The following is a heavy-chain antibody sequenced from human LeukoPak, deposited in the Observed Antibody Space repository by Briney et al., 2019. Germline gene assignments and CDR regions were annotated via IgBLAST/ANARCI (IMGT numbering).Heavy chain of an antibody. CDR3: ARRQGCSSTSCPPDS. D-gene: IGHD2-2*01. Sequence: GASLQISCRGSGYSFTTYWIGWVRQMPGKGQEWMGIIYPGDSDTRYSPSFQGQVTMSADKSINTAYLQWSSLKASDTAMYYCARRQGCSSTSCPPDSWGQGTLVTVSS. CDR1: GYSFTTYW. V-gene: IGHV5-51*01. J-gene: IGHJ4*02. CDR2: IYPGDSDT.